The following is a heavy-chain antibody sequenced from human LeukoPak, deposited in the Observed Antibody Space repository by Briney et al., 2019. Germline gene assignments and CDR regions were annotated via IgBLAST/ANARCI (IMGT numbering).Heavy chain of an antibody. V-gene: IGHV1-2*02. CDR3: ARGGLWFGEPHNWFDP. CDR2: INPNSGGT. D-gene: IGHD3-10*01. Sequence: ASVKVSCEASGYTFTGYYMHWVRQAPGQGLEWMGWINPNSGGTNYAQKFQGRVTMTRDTSISTAYMELSRLRSDDTAVYYCARGGLWFGEPHNWFDPWGQGTLVTVSS. CDR1: GYTFTGYY. J-gene: IGHJ5*02.